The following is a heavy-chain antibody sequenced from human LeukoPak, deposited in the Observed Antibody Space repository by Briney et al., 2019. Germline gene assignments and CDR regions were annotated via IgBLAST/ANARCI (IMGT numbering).Heavy chain of an antibody. CDR2: IHKGYGRI. Sequence: PGGSLRLSCAASGFNLCDYHMTWIRQRPGKGLEWVSDIHKGYGRIYYAESVKGRFTISRDNAKNSLFLQMSRLGPEDTAVYYSMRGAWGMLLDYWGQGTLVTVSS. V-gene: IGHV3-11*04. D-gene: IGHD2-8*02. J-gene: IGHJ4*02. CDR3: MRGAWGMLLDY. CDR1: GFNLCDYH.